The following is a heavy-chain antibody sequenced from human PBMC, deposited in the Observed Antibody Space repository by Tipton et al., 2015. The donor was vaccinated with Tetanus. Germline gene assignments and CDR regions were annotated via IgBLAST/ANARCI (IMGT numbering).Heavy chain of an antibody. CDR3: ARDSNFYSYSYKGMDV. Sequence: GLVKPSETLSLTCSVSGGAISSDPYQWNWIRQPPGKGLEWLAYISSSGMTNSNYSHKSRITISRDTSKNQFSLRLTSVTAADTAVYYCARDSNFYSYSYKGMDVWGQGTTVTVSS. CDR2: ISSSGMT. V-gene: IGHV4-61*01. D-gene: IGHD4-11*01. J-gene: IGHJ6*02. CDR1: GGAISSDPYQ.